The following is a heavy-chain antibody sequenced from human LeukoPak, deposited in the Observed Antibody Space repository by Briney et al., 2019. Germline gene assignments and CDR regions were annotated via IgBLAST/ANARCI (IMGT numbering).Heavy chain of an antibody. CDR1: GYTFNSSY. CDR2: INPSDDST. D-gene: IGHD2-2*01. CDR3: ARAVPARGFQH. V-gene: IGHV1-46*02. J-gene: IGHJ1*01. Sequence: ASVKVSCKASGYTFNSSYMHWVRQAPGQGLEWMGIINPSDDSTRYAQKFQGRVTMTKDTSTNTVYMHLSSLSSDDTAVYYCARAVPARGFQHWGQGTLVTVSS.